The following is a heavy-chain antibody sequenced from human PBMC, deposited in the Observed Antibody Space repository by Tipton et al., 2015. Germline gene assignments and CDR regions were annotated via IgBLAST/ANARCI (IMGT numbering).Heavy chain of an antibody. V-gene: IGHV3-21*01. CDR2: ISSSSSYI. CDR1: GFTFSSYS. Sequence: SLRLSCAASGFTFSSYSMNWVRQAPGKGLEWVSSISSSSSYIYYADSVKGRFTISRDNAKNSLYLQMNSLRAEDTAVYYCARGTTRLRGYTSGRAFYSHGVDVWGQGTTVIVSS. J-gene: IGHJ6*02. CDR3: ARGTTRLRGYTSGRAFYSHGVDV. D-gene: IGHD6-25*01.